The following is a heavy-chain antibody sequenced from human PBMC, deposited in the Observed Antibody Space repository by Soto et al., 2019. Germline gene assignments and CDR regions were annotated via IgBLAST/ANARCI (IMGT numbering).Heavy chain of an antibody. CDR1: GFTFSSYS. CDR2: ISSSSSYI. Sequence: EVQLVESGGGLVKPGGSLRLSCAASGFTFSSYSMNWVRQAPGKGLEWVSSISSSSSYIYYADSVKGRFTISRDNAKNSLYLQMNSLRAEGTAVYYCARDFNYYGSGSLPYYFDYWGQGTLVTVSS. V-gene: IGHV3-21*01. D-gene: IGHD3-10*01. J-gene: IGHJ4*02. CDR3: ARDFNYYGSGSLPYYFDY.